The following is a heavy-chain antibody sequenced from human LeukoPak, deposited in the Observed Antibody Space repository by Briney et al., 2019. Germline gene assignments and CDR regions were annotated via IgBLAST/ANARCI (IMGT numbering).Heavy chain of an antibody. J-gene: IGHJ4*02. V-gene: IGHV4-38-2*02. CDR1: GGSISSYY. CDR2: IYHSGST. CDR3: ARATVYCSGGSCYDFDY. Sequence: ASETLSLTCTVSGGSISSYYWGWIRQPPGKGLEWIGSIYHSGSTYYNPSLKSRVTISVDTSKNQFSLKLSSVTAADTAVYYCARATVYCSGGSCYDFDYWGQGTLVTVSS. D-gene: IGHD2-15*01.